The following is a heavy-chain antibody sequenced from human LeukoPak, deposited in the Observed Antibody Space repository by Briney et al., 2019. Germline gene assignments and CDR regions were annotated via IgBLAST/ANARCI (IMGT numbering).Heavy chain of an antibody. V-gene: IGHV3-9*01. Sequence: GGSLRLSCAASGFTFDDYAMHWVRQAPGKGLEWVSGISWNSDSIGYADSVKGRFTISRDNAKNSLYLQMNSLRAEDTALYYCAKGLTTMIPGDYWGQGTLVTVSS. CDR3: AKGLTTMIPGDY. J-gene: IGHJ4*02. D-gene: IGHD3-22*01. CDR2: ISWNSDSI. CDR1: GFTFDDYA.